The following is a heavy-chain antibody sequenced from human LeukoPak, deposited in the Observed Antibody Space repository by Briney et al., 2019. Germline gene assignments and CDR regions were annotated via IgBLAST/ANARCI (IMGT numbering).Heavy chain of an antibody. D-gene: IGHD2-8*01. Sequence: SETLSLTCAVYGGSFSGYYWTWIRQSPGMGLEWIGEIIHSGSTNYNPSLTSRVTISVDTSKNQFSLELSSVTAADTAVYYCARGILVTVYAAFDYWGQGTLVTVSS. CDR1: GGSFSGYY. J-gene: IGHJ4*02. V-gene: IGHV4-34*01. CDR2: IIHSGST. CDR3: ARGILVTVYAAFDY.